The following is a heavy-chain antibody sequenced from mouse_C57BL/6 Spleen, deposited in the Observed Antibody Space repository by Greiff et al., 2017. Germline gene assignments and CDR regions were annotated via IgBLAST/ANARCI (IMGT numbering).Heavy chain of an antibody. Sequence: VQLKQSGAELVRPGASVTLSCKASGYTFTDYEMHWVKQTPVHGLEWIGAIDPETGGTAYNQKFKGKAILTADKSSSTAYMELRSLTSEDSAVYYCTRSIYYDYDEGFAYWGQGTLVTVSA. CDR2: IDPETGGT. J-gene: IGHJ3*01. CDR1: GYTFTDYE. CDR3: TRSIYYDYDEGFAY. D-gene: IGHD2-4*01. V-gene: IGHV1-15*01.